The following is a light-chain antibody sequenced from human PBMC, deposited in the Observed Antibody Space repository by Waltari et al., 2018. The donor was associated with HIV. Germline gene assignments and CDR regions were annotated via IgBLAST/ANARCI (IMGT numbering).Light chain of an antibody. CDR2: EVT. V-gene: IGLV2-14*01. CDR3: SSYSSSSTWI. CDR1: GSYVGAYDS. J-gene: IGLJ2*01. Sequence: QSALTQHASVSGSLGQSITISCTATGSYVGAYDSVSWYQQHPGKAPKLMMSEVTNRPSGVSNRFSGSKSGNTASLTISGLQAEDEADYYCSSYSSSSTWIFGGGTKLTVL.